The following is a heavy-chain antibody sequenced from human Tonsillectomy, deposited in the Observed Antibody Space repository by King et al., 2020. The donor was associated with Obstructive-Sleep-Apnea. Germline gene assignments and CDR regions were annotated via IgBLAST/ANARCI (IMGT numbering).Heavy chain of an antibody. V-gene: IGHV4-31*03. Sequence: VQLQESGPGLVKASQTLSLTCTVSGGSIISGGCYWSWIRPPPGKGLEWVGYIFYSGSPHYNPALRSRVTISLDTAKIPVSLKLRSVTAADTALYYCATEAVAGTGDYWGQGTLVTVSS. CDR1: GGSIISGGCY. CDR2: IFYSGSP. J-gene: IGHJ4*02. CDR3: ATEAVAGTGDY. D-gene: IGHD6-19*01.